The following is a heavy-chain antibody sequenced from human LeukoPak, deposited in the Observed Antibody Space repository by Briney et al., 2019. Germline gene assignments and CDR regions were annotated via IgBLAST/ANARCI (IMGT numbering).Heavy chain of an antibody. V-gene: IGHV1-3*01. CDR2: INAGNGNT. J-gene: IGHJ6*02. Sequence: ASVKVSCKASGYTFTSYAMHWVRQAPGQRLEWMGWINAGNGNTKYSQKFQGRVTITRDTSASTAYMELSSLRSEDTAVYYCARGELGVNYYYYYGMDVWAKGPRSPSP. D-gene: IGHD3-10*01. CDR1: GYTFTSYA. CDR3: ARGELGVNYYYYYGMDV.